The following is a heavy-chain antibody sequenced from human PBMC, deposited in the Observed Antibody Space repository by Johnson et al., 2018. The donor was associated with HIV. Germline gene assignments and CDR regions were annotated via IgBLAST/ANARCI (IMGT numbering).Heavy chain of an antibody. V-gene: IGHV3-33*06. D-gene: IGHD6-6*01. CDR3: AKDLIAARRGFDAFDI. J-gene: IGHJ3*02. CDR1: GFSFSGYG. Sequence: QVQLVESGGGVVQPGRFLRLSCAASGFSFSGYGMHWVRQAPGKGLEWVAVIWYDGSNKYYADSVRGRFTISRDNSTNTLYLQMNSLRAEDTAVYYCAKDLIAARRGFDAFDIWGQGTMVTVSS. CDR2: IWYDGSNK.